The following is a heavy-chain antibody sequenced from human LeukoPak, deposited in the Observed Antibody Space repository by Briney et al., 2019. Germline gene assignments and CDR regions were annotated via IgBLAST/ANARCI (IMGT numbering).Heavy chain of an antibody. CDR1: GGSISSGDYY. J-gene: IGHJ3*02. D-gene: IGHD3-10*01. V-gene: IGHV4-30-4*08. CDR2: IYYSGST. Sequence: SETLSLTCTVSGGSISSGDYYWSWIRQPPGKGLEWIGYIYYSGSTYYNPSPKSRVTISVDTSKNQFSLKLSSVTAADTAVYYCARGQTLQTMVLDAFDIWGQGTMVTVSS. CDR3: ARGQTLQTMVLDAFDI.